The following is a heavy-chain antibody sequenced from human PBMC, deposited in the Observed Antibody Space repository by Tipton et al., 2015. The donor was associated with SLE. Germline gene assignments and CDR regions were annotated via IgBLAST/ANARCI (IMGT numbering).Heavy chain of an antibody. CDR1: GGSISGHY. CDR2: ISYSGST. J-gene: IGHJ3*02. D-gene: IGHD1-26*01. Sequence: GLVKPSETLSLTCTVSGGSISGHYWSWIRQPPGKGLEWIGYISYSGSTNYSPSLESRVTISLDTSKDQFSLKLSSVTAADTALYYCAREMGVGAAAFDIWGQGTMVTVSS. V-gene: IGHV4-59*11. CDR3: AREMGVGAAAFDI.